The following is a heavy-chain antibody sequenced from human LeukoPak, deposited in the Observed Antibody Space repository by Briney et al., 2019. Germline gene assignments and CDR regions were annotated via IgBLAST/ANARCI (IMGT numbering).Heavy chain of an antibody. D-gene: IGHD6-13*01. CDR3: ASWAGTATGFSGPFDY. V-gene: IGHV3-23*01. CDR1: GFTFSSYG. J-gene: IGHJ4*02. Sequence: GGSLRLSCAASGFTFSSYGMSWVRQAPGKGLEWVSAISGSGGSAYYADSVKGRFTISRDNAKNSLSLQMNSLRAEDTAVYYCASWAGTATGFSGPFDYWGQGTLVTVSS. CDR2: ISGSGGSA.